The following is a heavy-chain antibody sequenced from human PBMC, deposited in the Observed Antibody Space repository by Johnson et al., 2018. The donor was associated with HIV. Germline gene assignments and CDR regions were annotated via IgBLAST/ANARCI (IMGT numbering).Heavy chain of an antibody. D-gene: IGHD4-23*01. CDR1: GFTFSSYA. J-gene: IGHJ3*02. CDR3: ARESRTTVVIRGGAFDI. Sequence: QVQLMESGGGVVQPGRSLRLSCAASGFTFSSYAMHWVRQAPGKGLEWVAVISYDGSNKYYADSVTGRFTISRDNSKNTLYLQMNSLRAEDTAVYYCARESRTTVVIRGGAFDIWGQGTMVTVSS. V-gene: IGHV3-30*04. CDR2: ISYDGSNK.